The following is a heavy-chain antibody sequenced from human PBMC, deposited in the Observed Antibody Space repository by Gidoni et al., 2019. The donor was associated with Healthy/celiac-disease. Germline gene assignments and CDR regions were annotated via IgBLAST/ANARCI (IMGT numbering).Heavy chain of an antibody. CDR3: ARQRRVLAYYYDSSGYPYYFDY. D-gene: IGHD3-22*01. Sequence: QLQLQESGPGLVKPSETLSLTCTVSGGSISSSSHYWGWIRQPPGKGLEWIGSIYYSGSTYYNPSLKSRVTISVDTSKNQFSLKLSSVTAADTAVYYCARQRRVLAYYYDSSGYPYYFDYWGQGTLVTVSS. V-gene: IGHV4-39*01. J-gene: IGHJ4*02. CDR1: GGSISSSSHY. CDR2: IYYSGST.